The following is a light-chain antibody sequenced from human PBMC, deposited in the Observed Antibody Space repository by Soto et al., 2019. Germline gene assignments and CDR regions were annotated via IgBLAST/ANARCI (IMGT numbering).Light chain of an antibody. V-gene: IGLV1-44*01. J-gene: IGLJ1*01. CDR3: KAYAASHTYV. CDR2: EVV. CDR1: SSNIGSYA. Sequence: PVLTHAPSASRIHLRTLLISSSRSSSNIGSYAVNWYQQLPGKAPRLIIYEVVQRPSGVPDRFSGSKSGNTASLTVSGLQAADEADYFCKAYAASHTYVFGSVS.